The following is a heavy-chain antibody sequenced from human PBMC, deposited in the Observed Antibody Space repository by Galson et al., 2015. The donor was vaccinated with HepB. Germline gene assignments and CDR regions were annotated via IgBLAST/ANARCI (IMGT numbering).Heavy chain of an antibody. J-gene: IGHJ5*02. CDR1: GFTFSSYW. Sequence: SLRLSCAASGFTFSSYWMSWVRQAPGKGLEWVANIKQDGSEKYYVDSVKGRFTISRDNAKNSLYLQMNSLRAEDTAVYYCARDGGSYGFDWFDPWGQGTLVTVSS. CDR2: IKQDGSEK. D-gene: IGHD1-26*01. CDR3: ARDGGSYGFDWFDP. V-gene: IGHV3-7*03.